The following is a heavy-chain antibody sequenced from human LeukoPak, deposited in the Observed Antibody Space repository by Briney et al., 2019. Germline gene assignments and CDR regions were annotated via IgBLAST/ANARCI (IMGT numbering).Heavy chain of an antibody. CDR1: GFTFSRYW. CDR3: TSPLGADILTGYYG. J-gene: IGHJ4*02. CDR2: IKQGGSEK. V-gene: IGHV3-7*01. Sequence: GGSLRLSCAASGFTFSRYWMSWVRQAPGKGPEGVANIKQGGSEKYYVDSVEGRFTISRDNAKNSLCRKMKTRRAEDTAAYYCTSPLGADILTGYYGWGQGTLVTVSS. D-gene: IGHD3-9*01.